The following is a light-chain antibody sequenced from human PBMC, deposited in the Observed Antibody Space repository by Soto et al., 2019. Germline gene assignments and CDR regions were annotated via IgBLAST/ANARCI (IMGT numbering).Light chain of an antibody. J-gene: IGKJ5*01. CDR1: QSISNF. CDR3: QQSYSTPP. Sequence: DIQVTQSPSSLSASVGDRVTITCRASQSISNFLNWYQQKPGKAPKLLIYAASSLQSGVPSRFSGSGSGTDFTLTISSLQPEDFATYYCQQSYSTPPFGQGTRLEIK. CDR2: AAS. V-gene: IGKV1-39*01.